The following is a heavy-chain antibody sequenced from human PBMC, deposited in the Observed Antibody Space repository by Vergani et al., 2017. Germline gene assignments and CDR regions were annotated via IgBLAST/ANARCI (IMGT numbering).Heavy chain of an antibody. CDR2: ISSSSSYT. CDR1: GFTFSDYY. D-gene: IGHD3-3*01. V-gene: IGHV3-11*06. Sequence: QVQLVESGGGLVKPGGSLRLSCAASGFTFSDYYMSWIRQAPGKGLEWVSYISSSSSYTNYADSVKGRFTISRDNAKNSLYLQMNSLRAEDTAVYYCERDRGTIFGVVTTYYYYGMDVWGQGTTVTVSS. J-gene: IGHJ6*02. CDR3: ERDRGTIFGVVTTYYYYGMDV.